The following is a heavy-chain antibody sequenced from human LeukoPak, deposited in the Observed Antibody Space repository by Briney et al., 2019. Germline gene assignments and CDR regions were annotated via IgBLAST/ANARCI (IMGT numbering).Heavy chain of an antibody. CDR1: GGSISSYY. D-gene: IGHD2-2*02. CDR3: ARTPPCSSTSCYTLDY. Sequence: SETLSLTCTVSGGSISSYYWSWIRQPPGKGLEYLGYIYYSGSTNYNPSLKSRVTISVDTSKNQFSLKLSSVTAADTAVYYCARTPPCSSTSCYTLDYWGQGTLVTVSS. V-gene: IGHV4-59*01. J-gene: IGHJ4*02. CDR2: IYYSGST.